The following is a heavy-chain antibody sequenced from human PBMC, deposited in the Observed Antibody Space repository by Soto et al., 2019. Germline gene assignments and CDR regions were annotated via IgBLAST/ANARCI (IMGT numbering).Heavy chain of an antibody. CDR1: GFTFSSYA. CDR2: ISGSGGST. V-gene: IGHV3-23*01. CDR3: AKDWSIFGVVNLGWVDY. J-gene: IGHJ4*02. D-gene: IGHD3-3*01. Sequence: GGSLRLSCAASGFTFSSYAMSWVRQAPGKGLEWVSAISGSGGSTYYADSVKGRFTISRDNSKNTLYLQMNSLRAEDTAVYYCAKDWSIFGVVNLGWVDYWGQGTLVTVSS.